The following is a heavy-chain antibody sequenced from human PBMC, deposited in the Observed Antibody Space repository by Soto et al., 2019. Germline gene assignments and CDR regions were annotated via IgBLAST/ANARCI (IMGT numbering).Heavy chain of an antibody. Sequence: ASVKVSCKASGYTFTSYGISWVRQAPGQGLEWMGWISAYNGNTNYAQKLQGRVTMTTDTSTSTAYMELRSLRSDDTAVYYCARLITLGGVIVRYYFDYWGQGTLVTVSS. J-gene: IGHJ4*02. D-gene: IGHD3-16*02. CDR3: ARLITLGGVIVRYYFDY. CDR1: GYTFTSYG. V-gene: IGHV1-18*01. CDR2: ISAYNGNT.